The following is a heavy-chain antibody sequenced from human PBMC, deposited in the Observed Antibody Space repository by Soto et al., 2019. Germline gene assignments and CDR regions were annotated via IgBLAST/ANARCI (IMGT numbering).Heavy chain of an antibody. V-gene: IGHV3-21*01. Sequence: GGSLRLSCAGSGFSFSSDSMGWVRQAPGKGLEWVASTSSSGSFMNYADSVKGRFTISRDNAKNSLYLQMSGLKDEDTAVYYCARDPPTGTTLDWADSWGQGTLVTVSS. CDR2: TSSSGSFM. CDR1: GFSFSSDS. CDR3: ARDPPTGTTLDWADS. J-gene: IGHJ4*02. D-gene: IGHD1-7*01.